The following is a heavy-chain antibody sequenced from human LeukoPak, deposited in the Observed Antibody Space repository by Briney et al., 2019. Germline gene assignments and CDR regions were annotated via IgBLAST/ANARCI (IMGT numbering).Heavy chain of an antibody. J-gene: IGHJ3*02. Sequence: SETPSLTCTVSGGSISSGDYYWSWIRQPPGKGLEWIGYIYYSGSTYYNPSLKSRVTISVDTSKNQFSLKLSSVTAADTAVYYCARGVVRCDAFDIWGQGTMVTVSS. CDR3: ARGVVRCDAFDI. D-gene: IGHD2-21*01. CDR2: IYYSGST. V-gene: IGHV4-30-4*01. CDR1: GGSISSGDYY.